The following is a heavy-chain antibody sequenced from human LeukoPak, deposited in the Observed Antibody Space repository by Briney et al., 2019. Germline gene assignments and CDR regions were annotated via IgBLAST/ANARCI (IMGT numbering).Heavy chain of an antibody. CDR1: GFAFSRYS. V-gene: IGHV3-23*01. J-gene: IGHJ4*02. CDR3: AKGWYSIDY. CDR2: ISDSGGIT. D-gene: IGHD6-13*01. Sequence: GGSLRLSCAASGFAFSRYSMNWVRQAPGKGSEWVSFISDSGGITYYADSVKGRFTISRDNSKNTLYLQMNSLRAEDTAVYYCAKGWYSIDYWGQGTLVTVSS.